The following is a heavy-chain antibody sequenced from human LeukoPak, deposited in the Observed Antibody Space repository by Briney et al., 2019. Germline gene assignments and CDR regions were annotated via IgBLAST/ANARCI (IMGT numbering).Heavy chain of an antibody. CDR1: GYTFTSYY. CDR3: ATAPYYDFWSGYYSTPNFDY. CDR2: INPSGGST. Sequence: ASVKVSCKASGYTFTSYYMHWVRQAPGQGLEWMGIINPSGGSTGYAQKFQGRVTMTRDTSTSTVYMELSSLRSEDTAVYYCATAPYYDFWSGYYSTPNFDYWGQGTLVTVSS. V-gene: IGHV1-46*01. D-gene: IGHD3-3*01. J-gene: IGHJ4*02.